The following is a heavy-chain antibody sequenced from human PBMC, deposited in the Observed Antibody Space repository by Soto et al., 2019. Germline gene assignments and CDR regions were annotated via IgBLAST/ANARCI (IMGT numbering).Heavy chain of an antibody. CDR2: IHYSGST. V-gene: IGHV4-59*01. CDR3: ARVRSNIFDY. CDR1: GDSISTFY. D-gene: IGHD3-3*01. Sequence: SETLSLTCTVSGDSISTFYWSWIRQPPGKGLEWIGYIHYSGSTNYNPSLKGQVIISVDTSKNQFSLKLSSVTAADTAVYFCARVRSNIFDYWGQGTLVTVSS. J-gene: IGHJ4*02.